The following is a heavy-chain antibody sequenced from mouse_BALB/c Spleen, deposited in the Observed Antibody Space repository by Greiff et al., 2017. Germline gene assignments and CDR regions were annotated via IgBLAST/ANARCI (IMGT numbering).Heavy chain of an antibody. Sequence: VNVVESGPGLVAPSQSLSITCTVSGFSLTSYGVHWVRQPPGKGLEWLGVIWAGGSTNYNSALMSRLSISKDNSKSQVFLKMNSLQTDDTAMYYCARDSSGYYYAMDYWGQGTSVTVSS. CDR1: GFSLTSYG. CDR3: ARDSSGYYYAMDY. CDR2: IWAGGST. D-gene: IGHD3-1*01. J-gene: IGHJ4*01. V-gene: IGHV2-9*02.